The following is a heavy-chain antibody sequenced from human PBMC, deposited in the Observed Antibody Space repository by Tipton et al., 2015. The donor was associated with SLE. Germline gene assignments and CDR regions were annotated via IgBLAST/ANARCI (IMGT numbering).Heavy chain of an antibody. V-gene: IGHV4-31*03. CDR2: IHYSGST. D-gene: IGHD6-13*01. Sequence: TLSLTCTVSGGSISSGGYYWSWIRQHPEKGLEWIGYIHYSGSTDYNPSLKSRLTISVDTSKNQFSLKLNSVTAADTAVYYCARGSGRYSSSWYVFYYYMDVWGKGTTVTVSS. CDR1: GGSISSGGYY. J-gene: IGHJ6*03. CDR3: ARGSGRYSSSWYVFYYYMDV.